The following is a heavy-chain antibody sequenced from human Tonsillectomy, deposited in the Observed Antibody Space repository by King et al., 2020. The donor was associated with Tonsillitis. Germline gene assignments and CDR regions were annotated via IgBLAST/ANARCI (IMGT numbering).Heavy chain of an antibody. CDR1: GFTFDDYG. CDR3: AKDIASTYCYYFDY. Sequence: VQLVESGGNLVQPGRSLRLSCAASGFTFDDYGMHWVRQAPGKGLEWVSGISGNSGRIVYADSVKGRFTISRDNAKNSLYLQMSSLRPEDTAFYYCAKDIASTYCYYFDYWGQGALVTVSS. CDR2: ISGNSGRI. J-gene: IGHJ4*02. V-gene: IGHV3-9*01. D-gene: IGHD1-26*01.